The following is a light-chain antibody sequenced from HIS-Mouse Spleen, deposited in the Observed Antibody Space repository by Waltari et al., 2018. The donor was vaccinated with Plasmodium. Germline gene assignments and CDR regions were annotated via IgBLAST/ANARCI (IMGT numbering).Light chain of an antibody. Sequence: QSALTQPASVSGSPGQSITISCTGTSSDVGSYNLVSWYQQPPGKAPKLMIYEGSKLPSGVSNRFAGSKSGNTASLTISGLQAEDEADYYCCSYAGSSTWVFGGGTKLTVL. CDR2: EGS. CDR1: SSDVGSYNL. CDR3: CSYAGSSTWV. V-gene: IGLV2-23*01. J-gene: IGLJ3*02.